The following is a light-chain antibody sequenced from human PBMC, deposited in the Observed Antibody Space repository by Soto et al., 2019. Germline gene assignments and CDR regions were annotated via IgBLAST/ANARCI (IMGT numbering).Light chain of an antibody. CDR1: SSDVGGYNY. Sequence: QSALTQPASVSGSPGQSITISCTGSSSDVGGYNYVSWYQQHPGKAPKLTIYEVYNRPSGVSNRFSGSKSGNTASLIISGLQDGAEADYYCSSDTGGSTQYVWGTGNKVTVL. CDR2: EVY. J-gene: IGLJ1*01. CDR3: SSDTGGSTQYV. V-gene: IGLV2-14*01.